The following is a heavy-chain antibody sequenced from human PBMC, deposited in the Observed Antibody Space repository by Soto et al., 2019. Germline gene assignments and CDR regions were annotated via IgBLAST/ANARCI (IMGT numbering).Heavy chain of an antibody. Sequence: PSETLSLTCTVSGGSISSGGYYWSWIRQHPGKGLEWIGHIYYSGSTYYNPSLKSRVTISVDTSKNQFSLKLSSVTAADTAVYYCARSESYYDILTGYYPGEYFQHWGQGTLVTVSS. V-gene: IGHV4-31*03. CDR2: IYYSGST. J-gene: IGHJ1*01. CDR1: GGSISSGGYY. D-gene: IGHD3-9*01. CDR3: ARSESYYDILTGYYPGEYFQH.